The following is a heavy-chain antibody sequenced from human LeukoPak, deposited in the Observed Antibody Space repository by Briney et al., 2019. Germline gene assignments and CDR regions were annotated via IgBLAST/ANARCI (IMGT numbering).Heavy chain of an antibody. CDR2: INHSGST. CDR1: GESFSGYY. CDR3: ARDSSGSKLDV. V-gene: IGHV4-34*01. Sequence: PSETLSLTCAVYGESFSGYYWSWIRQPSGKGLEWIGEINHSGSTNYNPSLKSRVTISVDTSKNQFSLKLSSVTAADTAVYYCARDSSGSKLDVWGKGTTVTVSS. J-gene: IGHJ6*04. D-gene: IGHD3-22*01.